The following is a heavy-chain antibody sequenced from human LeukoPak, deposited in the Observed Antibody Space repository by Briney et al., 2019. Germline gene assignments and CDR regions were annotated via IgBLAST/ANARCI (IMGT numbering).Heavy chain of an antibody. Sequence: GGSLRLSCAASGFTFSSYAMSWVRQIPGKGLEWVSAISGSDDGTYYADSVKGRFTIARDNSRNTLYLQMNTLRAEDTALYFCAKSPVSSCRGSFCYPFDYWGQGNPVTVSS. CDR2: ISGSDDGT. CDR1: GFTFSSYA. J-gene: IGHJ4*02. CDR3: AKSPVSSCRGSFCYPFDY. D-gene: IGHD2-15*01. V-gene: IGHV3-23*01.